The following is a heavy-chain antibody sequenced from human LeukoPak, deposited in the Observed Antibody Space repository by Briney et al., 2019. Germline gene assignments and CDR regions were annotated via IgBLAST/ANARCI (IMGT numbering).Heavy chain of an antibody. CDR1: GLTFSTYA. V-gene: IGHV3-23*01. Sequence: GGSLRLSCAASGLTFSTYAMSWVRQAPGKGLEWVSGISGTGANTYYADSVRGRFTVSRDNSKNTLYLQMNSLRVEETAVYYCAKDHYDGSGFPFDCWGQGTLVTVSS. D-gene: IGHD3-22*01. CDR2: ISGTGANT. CDR3: AKDHYDGSGFPFDC. J-gene: IGHJ4*02.